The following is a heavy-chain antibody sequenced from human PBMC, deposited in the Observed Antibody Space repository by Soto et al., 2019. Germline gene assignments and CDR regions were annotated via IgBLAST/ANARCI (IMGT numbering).Heavy chain of an antibody. D-gene: IGHD5-18*01. J-gene: IGHJ6*02. CDR3: ARRDSGYIHGPPHYYYGLDV. V-gene: IGHV4-31*01. CDR2: IDYSGST. Sequence: QVQLQESGPGLVKPSQTLSLTCSVSGGSISSGGYYWCWVRQHPGKGLEWIGYIDYSGSTNYNPSLKCLLSMSVDTSKNHFSLQLTSVTAADTAVYYCARRDSGYIHGPPHYYYGLDVWGQGTTVTVSS. CDR1: GGSISSGGYY.